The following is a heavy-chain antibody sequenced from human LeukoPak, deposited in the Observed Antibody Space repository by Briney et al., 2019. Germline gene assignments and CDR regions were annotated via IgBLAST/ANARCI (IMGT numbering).Heavy chain of an antibody. J-gene: IGHJ4*02. CDR2: LNADGNSI. D-gene: IGHD5-12*01. V-gene: IGHV3-74*01. CDR3: AGAYSAYDPFDY. CDR1: GFTFSNYW. Sequence: PGGSLRLSCAAPGFTFSNYWMHWVRQASGKGLVWVSRLNADGNSITYADSVRGRFTISRDNAKNTVHLQMNSLRVEDTAIYFCAGAYSAYDPFDYWGQGILVTVSS.